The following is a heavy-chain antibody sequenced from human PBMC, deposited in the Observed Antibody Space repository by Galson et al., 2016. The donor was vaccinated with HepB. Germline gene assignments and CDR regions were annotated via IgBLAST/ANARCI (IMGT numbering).Heavy chain of an antibody. CDR3: ARCEFGDPFDY. CDR1: GDFISSSNW. D-gene: IGHD4-17*01. V-gene: IGHV4/OR15-8*02. J-gene: IGHJ4*02. CDR2: IYHNGNT. Sequence: SETLSLTCDVSGDFISSSNWWSWVRQSPGKGLEWIGEIYHNGNTNYNPSLTGRATMSIDKSKNNLSLKVTSVTAADTAIYYCARCEFGDPFDYWGRGILVTVAS.